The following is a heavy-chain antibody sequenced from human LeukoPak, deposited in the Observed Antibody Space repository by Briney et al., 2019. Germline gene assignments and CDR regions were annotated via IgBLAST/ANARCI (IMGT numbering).Heavy chain of an antibody. Sequence: GGSLRLSGAASGFTFSNYAMRWIRQAPGRGLEWVSTISGGRGTTFYADSVKGRVTISRDNSKNTLYLQMNSLRDEDTAVYYCAKDSGNSGWYVDYWGQGTLVTVSS. V-gene: IGHV3-23*01. CDR2: ISGGRGTT. D-gene: IGHD6-19*01. CDR3: AKDSGNSGWYVDY. J-gene: IGHJ4*02. CDR1: GFTFSNYA.